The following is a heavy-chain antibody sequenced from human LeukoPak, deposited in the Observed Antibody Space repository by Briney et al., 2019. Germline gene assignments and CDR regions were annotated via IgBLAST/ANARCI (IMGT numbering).Heavy chain of an antibody. CDR3: ARGIVGATRGLFDS. V-gene: IGHV4-34*01. CDR2: INHSGTT. D-gene: IGHD1-26*01. J-gene: IGHJ4*02. CDR1: GESFRGYY. Sequence: PSETLSLTCAVYGESFRGYYWSWVPQPPGKGLEWVGEINHSGTTNYNPSLKSRVTISVDTSKNQFSLKLSSVTAADTAVYYCARGIVGATRGLFDSWDQGTLVTVSS.